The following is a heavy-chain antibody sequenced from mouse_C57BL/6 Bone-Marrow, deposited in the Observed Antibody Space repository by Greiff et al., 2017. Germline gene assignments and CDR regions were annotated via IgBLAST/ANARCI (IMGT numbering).Heavy chain of an antibody. Sequence: VQLQQPGAELVKPGASVTMSCKASGYTFTSYWITWVKQRPGQGLEWIGDIYPGSGSTNYNEKFKSKATLTVDTSYSTADMQLSSLTSEDSAVYYCARPDYSNYWYFDVWGTGTTVTVSA. CDR3: ARPDYSNYWYFDV. CDR1: GYTFTSYW. CDR2: IYPGSGST. J-gene: IGHJ1*03. D-gene: IGHD2-5*01. V-gene: IGHV1-55*01.